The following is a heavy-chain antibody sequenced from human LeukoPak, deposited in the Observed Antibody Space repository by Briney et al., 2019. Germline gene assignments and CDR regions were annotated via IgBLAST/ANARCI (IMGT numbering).Heavy chain of an antibody. D-gene: IGHD4-23*01. CDR2: IYSGST. V-gene: IGHV4-38-2*02. CDR3: ARAPNAGGNGAFDI. CDR1: GYSISSGYY. Sequence: SETLSLTCIVSGYSISSGYYWGWIRQPPGKGLEWIGSIYSGSTYYNPSLKSQVTISVDTSKNQFSLKLSSVTAADTAVYYCARAPNAGGNGAFDIWGQGTMVTVSS. J-gene: IGHJ3*02.